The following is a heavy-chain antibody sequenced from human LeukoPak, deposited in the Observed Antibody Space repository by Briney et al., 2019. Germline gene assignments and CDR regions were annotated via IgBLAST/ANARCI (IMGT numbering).Heavy chain of an antibody. J-gene: IGHJ4*02. CDR2: ISGSGGST. D-gene: IGHD3-10*01. CDR3: AKDLSMVRGVPPYFDY. Sequence: PAGSLRLSCAASGFTFSSYAMSCVRQAPGKGLEWVSAISGSGGSTYYADSVKGRFTISRDNSKNTLYLQMNSLRAEDTAVYYCAKDLSMVRGVPPYFDYWGQGTLVTVSS. CDR1: GFTFSSYA. V-gene: IGHV3-23*01.